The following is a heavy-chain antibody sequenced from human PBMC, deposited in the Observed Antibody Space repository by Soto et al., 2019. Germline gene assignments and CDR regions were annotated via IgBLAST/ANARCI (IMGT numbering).Heavy chain of an antibody. CDR2: IHYSGTT. J-gene: IGHJ4*02. D-gene: IGHD3-10*01. V-gene: IGHV4-4*02. CDR3: ARQGGYFDDY. CDR1: GGSITSTNW. Sequence: QVQLQESGPGLVEPSGILSLTCAVSGGSITSTNWWSWVRQPPGKGLEWIGEIHYSGTTNYNPSPPSRVIRSVDTSKNQFSLKLSPVTAADTAVYYCARQGGYFDDYWGQGTLVTVSS.